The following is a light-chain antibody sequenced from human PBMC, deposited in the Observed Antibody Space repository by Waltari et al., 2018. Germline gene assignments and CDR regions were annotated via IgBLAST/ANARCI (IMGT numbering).Light chain of an antibody. V-gene: IGLV2-11*01. CDR3: CSYAGSYTL. J-gene: IGLJ2*01. CDR2: DVS. Sequence: QSALTQPRSVSGSPGQSVTVSCTGTSSDVGRYDYVSWYQQYPAKAPKVMIYDVSKRPSGVPDRFSGSKSGNTASLTISGLQAEDEADYYCCSYAGSYTLFGGGTKLTVL. CDR1: SSDVGRYDY.